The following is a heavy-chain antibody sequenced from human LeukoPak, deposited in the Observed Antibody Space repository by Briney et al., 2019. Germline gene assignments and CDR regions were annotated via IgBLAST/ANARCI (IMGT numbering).Heavy chain of an antibody. J-gene: IGHJ3*02. CDR1: GGSISSYY. CDR2: IYYSGST. Sequence: PSETLSLTCTVSGGSISSYYWSWIRQPPGKGLEWIGYIYYSGSTNYNPSLKSRVTISVDTSKNQFSLKLSSVTAADTAVYYCARLATVTTSDAFDIWGQGTMVTVSS. D-gene: IGHD4-17*01. V-gene: IGHV4-59*01. CDR3: ARLATVTTSDAFDI.